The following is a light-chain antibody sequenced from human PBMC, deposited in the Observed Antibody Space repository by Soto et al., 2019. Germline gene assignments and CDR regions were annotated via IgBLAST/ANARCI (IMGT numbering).Light chain of an antibody. CDR1: SSDVGGYNY. V-gene: IGLV2-14*01. CDR2: DVG. Sequence: QSALTQPASVSGSPGQSITISCTGTSSDVGGYNYVSWYQQHPGKAPKLMMYDVGNRPSGVSTRFSASKSGNTASLTISGLQAEDEADYYCSSYTSSSTQVFGTGTKLTVL. CDR3: SSYTSSSTQV. J-gene: IGLJ1*01.